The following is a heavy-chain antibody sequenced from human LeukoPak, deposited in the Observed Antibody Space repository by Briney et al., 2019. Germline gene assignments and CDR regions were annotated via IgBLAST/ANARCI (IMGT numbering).Heavy chain of an antibody. CDR1: GGSFSGYY. V-gene: IGHV4-59*01. J-gene: IGHJ6*03. CDR3: ARAQYGSGSYYWYYYYYMDV. Sequence: SETLSLTCAVYGGSFSGYYWSWIRQPPGKGLEWIGYIYYSGSTNYNPSLKSRVTISVDTSKNQFSLKLRSVTAADTAVYYCARAQYGSGSYYWYYYYYMDVWGKGTTVTVSS. D-gene: IGHD3-10*01. CDR2: IYYSGST.